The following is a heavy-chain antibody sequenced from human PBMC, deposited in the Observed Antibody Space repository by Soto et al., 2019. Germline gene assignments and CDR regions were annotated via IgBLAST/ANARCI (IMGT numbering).Heavy chain of an antibody. V-gene: IGHV1-46*01. J-gene: IGHJ3*01. CDR1: GYTFTNYY. D-gene: IGHD1-26*01. CDR2: INPSGGSR. CDR3: ASPPPSYSGSPNDAFDF. Sequence: GASVKVSWKASGYTFTNYYMHWVRPAPGQGLEWMGIINPSGGSRSYAQKFQGRVTMTRDTSTSTGYMELSSLGSEDTAVDYRASPPPSYSGSPNDAFDFWGQGTVVTVS.